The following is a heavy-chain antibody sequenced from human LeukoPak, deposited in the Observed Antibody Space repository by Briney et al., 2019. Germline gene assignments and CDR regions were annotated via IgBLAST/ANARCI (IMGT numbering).Heavy chain of an antibody. V-gene: IGHV1-3*01. CDR2: INAGNGNT. D-gene: IGHD6-19*01. Sequence: ASVKVSCKASGYTFTSYAMHWVRQAPGQRLEWMGWINAGNGNTKYSQKFQGRVTITRDTSASTAYMELSSLRSEDTAVYYCARGGRQWLPYLDYWGQGTLVTVSS. CDR1: GYTFTSYA. J-gene: IGHJ4*02. CDR3: ARGGRQWLPYLDY.